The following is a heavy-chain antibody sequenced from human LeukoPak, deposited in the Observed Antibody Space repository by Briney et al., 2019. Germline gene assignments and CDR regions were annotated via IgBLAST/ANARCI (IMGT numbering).Heavy chain of an antibody. Sequence: SVTVSFTTSGGAFSSYDISWLRQAPGQGLEWMGGITPIFGTANYAQKFQGRVTITADESTSTAYMELSSLRSEDTAVYYCARDVDGGDGYNDGFDYWGQGTLVTVSS. V-gene: IGHV1-69*13. CDR1: GGAFSSYD. D-gene: IGHD5-24*01. J-gene: IGHJ4*02. CDR2: ITPIFGTA. CDR3: ARDVDGGDGYNDGFDY.